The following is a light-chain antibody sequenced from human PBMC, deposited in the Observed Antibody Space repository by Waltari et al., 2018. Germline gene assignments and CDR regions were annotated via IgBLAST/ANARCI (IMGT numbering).Light chain of an antibody. CDR1: QSVSSRY. CDR3: QQYGTSPPLT. Sequence: EIVLTQSPGTHSLSPGERATLSCRASQSVSSRYLAWYQHKTGQAPRLVIYGASSRAAGIPDRFSGSGSGTDFTLTISRLEPEDFAVYYCQQYGTSPPLTFGGGTKVEIK. J-gene: IGKJ4*01. CDR2: GAS. V-gene: IGKV3-20*01.